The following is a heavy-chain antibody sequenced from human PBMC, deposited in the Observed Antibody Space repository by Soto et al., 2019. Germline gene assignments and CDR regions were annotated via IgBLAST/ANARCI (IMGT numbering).Heavy chain of an antibody. Sequence: QVQLVQSGAEVKKPGSSVKVSCKASGGTFSFDSITWVRQAPGQGLEWMGGIIPMSDTTKYAQNFQDRVTITADKSTTTAYMELRSQRFDDTAMYFCARGGRYASGSFGPWGQGTLVTVSS. V-gene: IGHV1-69*06. CDR3: ARGGRYASGSFGP. CDR1: GGTFSFDS. D-gene: IGHD3-10*01. CDR2: IIPMSDTT. J-gene: IGHJ5*02.